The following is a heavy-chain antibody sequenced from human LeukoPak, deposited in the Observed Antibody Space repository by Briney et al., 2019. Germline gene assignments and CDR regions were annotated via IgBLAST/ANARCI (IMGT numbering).Heavy chain of an antibody. CDR3: AKGSCSSTTCLKTD. Sequence: GGSLRLSCAASGFSFNTYGMYWVRQAPGKGLEWVAFIWYDGSNKYYEDSVKGRFTISRDNSKNTLYLQMNSLRSEDTAVYYCAKGSCSSTTCLKTDWGQGTPVTVSS. CDR1: GFSFNTYG. D-gene: IGHD2-2*01. CDR2: IWYDGSNK. J-gene: IGHJ4*02. V-gene: IGHV3-30*02.